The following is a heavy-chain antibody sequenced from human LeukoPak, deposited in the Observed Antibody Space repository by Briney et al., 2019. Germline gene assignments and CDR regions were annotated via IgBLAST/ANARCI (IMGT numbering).Heavy chain of an antibody. CDR2: ISASGRNR. J-gene: IGHJ5*02. CDR1: GFTFSNYA. V-gene: IGHV3-23*01. CDR3: AVDGGYNRFDP. D-gene: IGHD3-16*01. Sequence: GGSLRLSCAASGFTFSNYAMTWVRQAPGKGLELVSVISASGRNRDYAGSVKGRFTITRDNAENTLSLLMNSLRAEDTAVYYCAVDGGYNRFDPWGQGTLVTVPS.